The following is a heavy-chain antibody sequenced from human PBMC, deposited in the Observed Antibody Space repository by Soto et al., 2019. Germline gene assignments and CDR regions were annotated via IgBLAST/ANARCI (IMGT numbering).Heavy chain of an antibody. Sequence: GSLRLSCAASGFTFSDYYMSWIRQAPGKGLEWISYISSSSNYKNHADSVKGRFTISRDNAKNSLYLQMNSLRAEDTAVYYCARAKSYYDTSGSDYWGQGTLVTVYS. CDR1: GFTFSDYY. D-gene: IGHD3-22*01. V-gene: IGHV3-11*06. J-gene: IGHJ4*02. CDR3: ARAKSYYDTSGSDY. CDR2: ISSSSNYK.